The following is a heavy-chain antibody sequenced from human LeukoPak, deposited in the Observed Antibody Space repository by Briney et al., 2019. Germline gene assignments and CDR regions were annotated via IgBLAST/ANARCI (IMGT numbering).Heavy chain of an antibody. V-gene: IGHV5-51*01. J-gene: IGHJ4*02. D-gene: IGHD3-22*01. CDR3: ARRADSSAYYTY. Sequence: GESLKISCKGSGYSFTNYWIGWVRQMPGKGLEWMGIIYPGDSDTRYSPSFQGQVTISADKSIGTAYLQWGSLKPSDTAMYYCARRADSSAYYTYWGQGTLVTVFS. CDR1: GYSFTNYW. CDR2: IYPGDSDT.